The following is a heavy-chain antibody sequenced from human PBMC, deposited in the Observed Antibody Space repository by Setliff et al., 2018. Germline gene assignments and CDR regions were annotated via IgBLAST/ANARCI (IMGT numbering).Heavy chain of an antibody. CDR1: GFTLSTYW. V-gene: IGHV3-7*03. J-gene: IGHJ4*02. CDR2: IKQDGSEE. D-gene: IGHD2-8*01. Sequence: GGSLRLSCSASGFTLSTYWMNWVRQAPGKGLEWVAHIKQDGSEEYYVDSVKGRFTISRDNAKNSLYLQMNNLRVEDTAIYYCAKDRVNDGVWDFDSWGQGTLVTVSS. CDR3: AKDRVNDGVWDFDS.